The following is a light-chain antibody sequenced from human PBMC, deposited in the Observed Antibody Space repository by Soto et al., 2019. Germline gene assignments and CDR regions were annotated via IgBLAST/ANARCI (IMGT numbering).Light chain of an antibody. CDR2: GAS. CDR3: QQYNNWPPYT. Sequence: EIVMTQSPATLSVSPGERATLSCRASQRVSSNLAWYQQKPVQAPRLLIYGASTRATGIPARFSGSGSGTEFTLTISSLQSEDFAVYYCQQYNNWPPYTFGQGTKLEIK. CDR1: QRVSSN. V-gene: IGKV3-15*01. J-gene: IGKJ2*01.